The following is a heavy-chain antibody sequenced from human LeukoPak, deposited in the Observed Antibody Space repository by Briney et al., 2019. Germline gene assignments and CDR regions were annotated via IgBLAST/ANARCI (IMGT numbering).Heavy chain of an antibody. CDR2: ISGSGENT. J-gene: IGHJ6*02. V-gene: IGHV3-23*01. CDR3: AKSNEDNDFWSGHSSPQYYYYGMDV. D-gene: IGHD3-3*01. CDR1: GGSISGYH. Sequence: ETLSLTCVVSGGSISGYHWSWIRQAPGKGLEWVAEISGSGENTYYAESVRGRFTISRDKSKNTVYLQMNSLRGEDTGVYYCAKSNEDNDFWSGHSSPQYYYYGMDVWGQGTTVTVSS.